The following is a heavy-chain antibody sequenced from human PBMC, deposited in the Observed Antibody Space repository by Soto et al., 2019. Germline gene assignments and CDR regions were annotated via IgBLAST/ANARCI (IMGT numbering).Heavy chain of an antibody. CDR1: GGSISSGYYY. Sequence: QVQLQESGPGLVKPSQTLSLTCSVSGGSISSGYYYWSRIRQPPGKGLEWIGNIYYSGNTYYNPSLKGRLIIPIDPSKTQFPLRVGSVTPADTAVYYCASSSLYGMDVGGQGTTVTVSS. CDR2: IYYSGNT. J-gene: IGHJ6*02. CDR3: ASSSLYGMDV. V-gene: IGHV4-30-4*01.